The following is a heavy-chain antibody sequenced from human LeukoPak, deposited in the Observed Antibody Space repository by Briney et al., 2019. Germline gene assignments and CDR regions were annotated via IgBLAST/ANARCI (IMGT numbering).Heavy chain of an antibody. Sequence: ETLSVTCTVSGCTISRYYWSWIRQPPGKGLEWIGYIYYSGSTNYNPYLKSRVTISVDTSKNQFSLKLSSVTAADTAVYYCARVAGARSFDYWGQGTLVTVSS. CDR1: GCTISRYY. CDR3: ARVAGARSFDY. V-gene: IGHV4-59*01. D-gene: IGHD6-6*01. J-gene: IGHJ4*02. CDR2: IYYSGST.